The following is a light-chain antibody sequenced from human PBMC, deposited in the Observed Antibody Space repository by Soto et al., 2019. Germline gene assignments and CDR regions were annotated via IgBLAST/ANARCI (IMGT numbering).Light chain of an antibody. CDR1: QRVSNSY. Sequence: EIVLTQYPGTLYLSPGDRATLSCTASQRVSNSYLAWYQQKPGQAPRLLIYDASTRAAGVPDRVTGGGSGTDFTLTISALEPEDVALYFCQQYERPPFAFGQWTRLEI. CDR3: QQYERPPFA. J-gene: IGKJ2*01. CDR2: DAS. V-gene: IGKV3-20*01.